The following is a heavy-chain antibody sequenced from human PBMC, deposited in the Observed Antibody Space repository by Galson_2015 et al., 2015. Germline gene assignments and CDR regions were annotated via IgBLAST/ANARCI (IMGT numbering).Heavy chain of an antibody. J-gene: IGHJ4*02. Sequence: TLSLTCTVSGGSISSGSCYWSWIRQPAGKGLEWIGRIYPSGTTNYNPSLKSRVTISGDTSKNQLSLKLSSVTAADTAIYYCARGDGFKTFDYWGQGTLVTVSS. D-gene: IGHD5-24*01. CDR1: GGSISSGSCY. CDR2: IYPSGTT. V-gene: IGHV4-61*02. CDR3: ARGDGFKTFDY.